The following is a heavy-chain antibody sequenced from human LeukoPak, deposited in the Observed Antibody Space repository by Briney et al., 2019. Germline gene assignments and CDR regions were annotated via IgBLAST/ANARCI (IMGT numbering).Heavy chain of an antibody. D-gene: IGHD4-17*01. J-gene: IGHJ4*02. V-gene: IGHV3-23*01. CDR1: GFTFSSYA. CDR3: AKNTESFGDSSTGY. Sequence: GGSLRLSRAASGFTFSSYAMSWVRQAPGQGLEWVSAISGSCGSTYYADSVKGRFTIFRDNSKNTLYLQMNSLRAEDTAVYYCAKNTESFGDSSTGYWGQGTLVTVSS. CDR2: ISGSCGST.